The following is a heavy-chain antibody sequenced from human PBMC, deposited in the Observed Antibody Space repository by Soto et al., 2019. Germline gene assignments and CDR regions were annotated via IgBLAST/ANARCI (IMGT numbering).Heavy chain of an antibody. CDR2: ISYDGSNK. D-gene: IGHD3-22*01. J-gene: IGHJ2*01. Sequence: QAQLVESGGGVVQPGRSLRLSCAASGFTFSSYAMHWVRQAPGKGLEWVAVISYDGSNKYYADSVKGRFTISRDNSKNTLYLQMNSLRAEDTAVYYCARVPDSSGTQWYFDLWGRGTLVTVSS. CDR3: ARVPDSSGTQWYFDL. V-gene: IGHV3-30-3*01. CDR1: GFTFSSYA.